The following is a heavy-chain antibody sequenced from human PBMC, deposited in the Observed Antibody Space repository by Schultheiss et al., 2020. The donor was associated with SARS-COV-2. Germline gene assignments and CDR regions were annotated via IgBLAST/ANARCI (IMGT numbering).Heavy chain of an antibody. CDR1: GFTFSGYV. D-gene: IGHD6-13*01. CDR3: ARGAVAAAGAMDV. CDR2: ISGVGTT. J-gene: IGHJ6*02. Sequence: GESLKISCAASGFTFSGYVRHCVRQDPGKGLEWVAAISGVGTTNYAGSLMGRVIISRDTSRNTVHLQMNSLRAEDTAVYFCARGAVAAAGAMDVWGQGTTVTVSS. V-gene: IGHV3-NL1*01.